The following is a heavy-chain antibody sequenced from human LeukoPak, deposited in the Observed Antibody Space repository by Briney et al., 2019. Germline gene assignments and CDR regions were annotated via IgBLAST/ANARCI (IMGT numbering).Heavy chain of an antibody. CDR3: ARAGSGSRDYFDY. V-gene: IGHV4-38-2*01. Sequence: SETLSLTCAVSGYSISNGYYWGWIRQPPGKGLEWIGSIYHSGSSYHNPSLRSRGSFSVDTSKNHFSLKLTSVTAVDTAVYYCARAGSGSRDYFDYWGQGTLVTVSS. D-gene: IGHD2-15*01. CDR2: IYHSGSS. J-gene: IGHJ4*02. CDR1: GYSISNGYY.